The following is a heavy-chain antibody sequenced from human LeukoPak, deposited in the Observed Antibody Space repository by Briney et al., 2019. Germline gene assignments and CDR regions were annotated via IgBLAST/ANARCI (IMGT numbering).Heavy chain of an antibody. CDR2: ISYDGSNK. D-gene: IGHD2-2*02. CDR1: GFTFSSYG. Sequence: GRSLRLSCAASGFTFSSYGMHWVRQAPGKGLEWVAVISYDGSNKYYADSVKGRFTISRDNSKNTLYLQMNSLKTEDTAVYFCTSNLYCSTSSCYTLDNWGQGTLVAVSP. V-gene: IGHV3-30*03. CDR3: TSNLYCSTSSCYTLDN. J-gene: IGHJ4*02.